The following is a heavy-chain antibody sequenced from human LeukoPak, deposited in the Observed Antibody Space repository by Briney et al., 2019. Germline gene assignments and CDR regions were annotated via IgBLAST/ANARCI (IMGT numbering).Heavy chain of an antibody. CDR3: ARFVPKSRILYRLNWFDP. CDR2: IYYSGST. V-gene: IGHV4-30-4*08. J-gene: IGHJ5*02. D-gene: IGHD2-8*01. CDR1: GGSISSGDYY. Sequence: SETLSLTRTVSGGSISSGDYYWSWIRQPPGKGLEWIGYIYYSGSTYYNPSLKSRVTISVDTSKNQFSLKLSSVTAADTAVYYCARFVPKSRILYRLNWFDPWGQGTLVTVSS.